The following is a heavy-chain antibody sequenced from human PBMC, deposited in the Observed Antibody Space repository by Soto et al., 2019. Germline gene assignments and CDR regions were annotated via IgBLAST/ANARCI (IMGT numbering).Heavy chain of an antibody. CDR2: INPNGGRT. CDR1: GYTFTTYY. D-gene: IGHD6-19*01. CDR3: TTTVGVAVDSGGWWAYYFDS. V-gene: IGHV1-46*03. J-gene: IGHJ4*02. Sequence: ASVKVSCKTSGYTFTTYYVHWVRQAPGQGLEWMGVINPNGGRTNYAQNFQGRLTVTSEMSTSTVYMELSSLKFEDTAMYYCTTTVGVAVDSGGWWAYYFDSWGQGTLVTVSS.